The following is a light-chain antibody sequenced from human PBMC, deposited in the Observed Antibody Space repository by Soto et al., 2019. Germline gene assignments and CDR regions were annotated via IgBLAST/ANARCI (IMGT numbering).Light chain of an antibody. J-gene: IGLJ2*01. CDR3: QVWNGDSDHVV. CDR1: NIGSKS. V-gene: IGLV3-21*02. Sequence: SYELAQPPSVSVAPGQTARITCGGYNIGSKSVQWYQQKPRQAPVKVVPERFSGSKSGNTATLTISRVEAGDEADYYCQVWNGDSDHVVFGGGTKLTVL.